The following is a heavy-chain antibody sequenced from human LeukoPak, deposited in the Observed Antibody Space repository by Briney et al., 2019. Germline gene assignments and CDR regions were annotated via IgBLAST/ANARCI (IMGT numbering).Heavy chain of an antibody. J-gene: IGHJ5*02. V-gene: IGHV4-30-4*07. CDR1: GGSISSGGYS. D-gene: IGHD3-22*01. Sequence: PSQTLSLTCAVSGGSISSGGYSWSWIRQPPGKGLEWIGYIYYSGSTYYNPSLKSRVTISVDTSKNQFSLKLSSVTAADTAVYYCARHRYDSSGYYPNWFDPWGQGTLVTVSS. CDR2: IYYSGST. CDR3: ARHRYDSSGYYPNWFDP.